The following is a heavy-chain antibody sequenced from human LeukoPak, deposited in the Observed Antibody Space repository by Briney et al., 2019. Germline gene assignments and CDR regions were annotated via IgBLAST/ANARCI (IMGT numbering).Heavy chain of an antibody. CDR3: ARGTTYYDILTGYYLPDAFDI. CDR2: INHSGST. V-gene: IGHV4-34*01. Sequence: SETLSLTCAVYGGSFSGYYWSWIRQPPGKGLEWIGEINHSGSTNYNPSLKSRVTISVDTSKNQFSLKLSSVTAADTAVYYCARGTTYYDILTGYYLPDAFDIWGQGTMVTVSS. D-gene: IGHD3-9*01. CDR1: GGSFSGYY. J-gene: IGHJ3*02.